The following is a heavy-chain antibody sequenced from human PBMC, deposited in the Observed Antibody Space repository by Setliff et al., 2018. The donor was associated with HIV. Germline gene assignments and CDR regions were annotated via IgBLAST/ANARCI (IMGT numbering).Heavy chain of an antibody. D-gene: IGHD3-9*01. V-gene: IGHV3-64D*09. J-gene: IGHJ4*02. CDR2: MDTRGGST. Sequence: PGGSLRLSCAASGFTFSSYAMHWVRQAPGKGLEYVSGMDTRGGSTYYADSLKARFTISRDNSKNTLYLQISNLRLEDTAIYYCVKERTDYEILTCLEDWGQGTLVTVSS. CDR3: VKERTDYEILTCLED. CDR1: GFTFSSYA.